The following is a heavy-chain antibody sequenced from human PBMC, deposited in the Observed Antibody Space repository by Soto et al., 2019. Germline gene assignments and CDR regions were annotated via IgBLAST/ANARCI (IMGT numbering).Heavy chain of an antibody. CDR1: GFTFSSYA. CDR2: IGGSGGST. Sequence: EVQLLESGGGLVQPGGSLRLSCAASGFTFSSYAMTWVRQAPGKGLEWVSVIGGSGGSTYYADSVKGRFTMSRDNSKSTLYLQRNSLRVEDTAMYYCAKATKGSLYYYYGMDVWGQGTTVTVSS. V-gene: IGHV3-23*01. J-gene: IGHJ6*02. CDR3: AKATKGSLYYYYGMDV.